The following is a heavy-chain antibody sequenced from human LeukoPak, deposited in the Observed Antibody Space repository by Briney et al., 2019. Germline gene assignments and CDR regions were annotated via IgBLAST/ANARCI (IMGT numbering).Heavy chain of an antibody. J-gene: IGHJ4*02. Sequence: SETLSLTCTVSGGSISSSSYYWGWIRQPPGKGLEWIGSIYYSGSTYYNPSLKSRVTISVDTSKNQFSLKLSSVTAADTAVYYCATLSRSIAAAGYWGQGTLVTVSS. CDR2: IYYSGST. CDR3: ATLSRSIAAAGY. V-gene: IGHV4-39*01. D-gene: IGHD6-13*01. CDR1: GGSISSSSYY.